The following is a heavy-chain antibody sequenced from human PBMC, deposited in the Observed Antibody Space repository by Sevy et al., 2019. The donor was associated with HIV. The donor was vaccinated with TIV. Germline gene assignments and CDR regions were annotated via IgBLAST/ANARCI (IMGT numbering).Heavy chain of an antibody. Sequence: GGSLRLSCAASGFTFSSYAMSWVRQAPGKGLEWVSTFCFGGSKIYYADSVKGRFTISRDNSRNTVYLQMNSLRADDTAVYYCAREGCTQPHDYWGQGTLVTVSS. D-gene: IGHD2-8*01. CDR1: GFTFSSYA. J-gene: IGHJ4*02. V-gene: IGHV3-23*01. CDR3: AREGCTQPHDY. CDR2: FCFGGSKI.